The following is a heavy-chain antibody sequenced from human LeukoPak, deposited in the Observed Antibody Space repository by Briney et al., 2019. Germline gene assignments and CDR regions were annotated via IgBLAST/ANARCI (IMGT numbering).Heavy chain of an antibody. CDR2: INPSGGST. J-gene: IGHJ5*02. CDR1: GYTFTSYY. CDR3: ARGGMTTVTRNWFDP. Sequence: GASVKVSCKASGYTFTSYYMHWVRQAPGQGLERMGIINPSGGSTSYAQKFQGRVTMTRDTSTSTVYMELSSLRSEDTAVYYCARGGMTTVTRNWFDPWGQGILVTVSS. V-gene: IGHV1-46*01. D-gene: IGHD4-17*01.